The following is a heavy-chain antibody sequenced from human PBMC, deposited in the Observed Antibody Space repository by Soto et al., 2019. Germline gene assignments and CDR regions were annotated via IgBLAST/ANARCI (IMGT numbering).Heavy chain of an antibody. J-gene: IGHJ4*02. CDR2: ISGSGGST. Sequence: GGSLRLSCAASGLTFTSDAMTWVPQAPGKGLEWVSAISGSGGSTYYADSVKGRFTISRDNSKNTLYLQMNSLRGKDAAVYYCAKDQALDYNSSWSGDYFDYWGQGTLVTVSS. CDR1: GLTFTSDA. CDR3: AKDQALDYNSSWSGDYFDY. V-gene: IGHV3-23*01. D-gene: IGHD6-13*01.